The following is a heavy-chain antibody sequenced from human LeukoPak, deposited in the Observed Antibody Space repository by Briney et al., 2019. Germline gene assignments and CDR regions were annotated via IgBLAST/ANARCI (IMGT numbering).Heavy chain of an antibody. J-gene: IGHJ4*02. V-gene: IGHV3-23*01. D-gene: IGHD3-16*01. CDR2: ISGSGGST. Sequence: PSGGSLRLSCAASGFTFSSYAMSWVRQAPGKGLEWVSAISGSGGSTYYADSVKGRFTISRDNAKNSLYLQMNSLRTEDTAVYYCARALDYVWGSSDYWGQGTLVTVPS. CDR3: ARALDYVWGSSDY. CDR1: GFTFSSYA.